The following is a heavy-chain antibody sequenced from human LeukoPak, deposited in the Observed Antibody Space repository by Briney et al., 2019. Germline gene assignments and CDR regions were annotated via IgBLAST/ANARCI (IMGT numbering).Heavy chain of an antibody. CDR3: APSAQAYTSWWKV. D-gene: IGHD3-16*01. CDR1: GYKFTHDY. Sequence: ASVKVSCKASGYKFTHDYMHWVRHAPGQGREFMGGINPHSGLTNYAQKFKGRVTMTSDTSISTAYLEVRSLTSDDTAVYYCAPSAQAYTSWWKVWGQGTLVTVSS. V-gene: IGHV1-2*02. CDR2: INPHSGLT. J-gene: IGHJ4*02.